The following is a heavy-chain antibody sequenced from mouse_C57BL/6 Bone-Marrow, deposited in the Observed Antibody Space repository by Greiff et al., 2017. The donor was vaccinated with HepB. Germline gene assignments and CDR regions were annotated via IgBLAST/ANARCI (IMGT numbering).Heavy chain of an antibody. CDR1: GFSLTSYG. D-gene: IGHD1-1*01. CDR3: ARGASTVVATMDY. J-gene: IGHJ4*01. V-gene: IGHV2-2*01. CDR2: IWSGGST. Sequence: VMLVESGPGLVQPSQSLSITCTVSGFSLTSYGVHWVRQSPGKGLEWLGVIWSGGSTDYNAAFISRLSISKDNSKSQVFFKMNSLQADDTAIYYCARGASTVVATMDYWGQGTSVTVSS.